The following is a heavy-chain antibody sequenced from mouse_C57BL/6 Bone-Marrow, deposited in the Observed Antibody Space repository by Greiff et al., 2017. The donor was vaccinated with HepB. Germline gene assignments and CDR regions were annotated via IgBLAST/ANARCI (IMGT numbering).Heavy chain of an antibody. CDR2: ISSGGSYT. D-gene: IGHD2-2*01. V-gene: IGHV5-6*01. J-gene: IGHJ3*01. Sequence: EVQLVESGGDLVKPGGSLKLSCAASGFTFSSYGMSWVRQTPDKRLEWVATISSGGSYTYYPDSVKGRFTISRDNAKNTLYLQMSSLKSEDTAMYYCARQNGYPAWFAYWGQGTLVTVSA. CDR3: ARQNGYPAWFAY. CDR1: GFTFSSYG.